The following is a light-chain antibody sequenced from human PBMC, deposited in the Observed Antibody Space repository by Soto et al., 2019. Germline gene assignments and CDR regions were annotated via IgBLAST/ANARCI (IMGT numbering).Light chain of an antibody. CDR2: DAS. J-gene: IGKJ2*01. CDR1: QSVSNY. Sequence: EIVLTQSPATLSLSPGERATLSCRASQSVSNYLNWYQQKPGQAPRLLIYDASNRATGIPARFSGSGSGTDFTLTISSLRPEDFAVYYCQQRSNWPPSTFGQGTKLEIK. CDR3: QQRSNWPPST. V-gene: IGKV3-11*01.